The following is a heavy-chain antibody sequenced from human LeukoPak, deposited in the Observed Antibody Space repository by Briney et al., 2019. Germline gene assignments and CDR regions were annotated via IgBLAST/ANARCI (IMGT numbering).Heavy chain of an antibody. CDR3: AREHYFYHMDG. CDR2: IYSGST. J-gene: IGHJ6*03. CDR1: GFTVTSNS. V-gene: IGHV3-53*01. Sequence: GGSLRLSCTVSGFTVTSNSMSWVRQAPGKGLEWVSFIYSGSTHYSDSVKGRFTISRDNSKNTLYLQMNSLRVEDTAVYYCAREHYFYHMDGWGEGTTVTVSS.